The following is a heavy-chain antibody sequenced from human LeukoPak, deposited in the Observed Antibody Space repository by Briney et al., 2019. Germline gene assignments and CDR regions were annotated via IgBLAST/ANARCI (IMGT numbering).Heavy chain of an antibody. V-gene: IGHV3-49*03. CDR2: IRSKAYGGTT. J-gene: IGHJ3*02. D-gene: IGHD3-16*01. CDR3: ARSRFLNVDPYDAFDI. CDR1: GFTFGDYA. Sequence: GGSLRLSCTASGFTFGDYAMSWFRQAPGKGLEWVGFIRSKAYGGTTEYAASVKGRFTISRDDSKSIAYLQMNSLRAEDTAVYYCARSRFLNVDPYDAFDIWGQGTMVTVSS.